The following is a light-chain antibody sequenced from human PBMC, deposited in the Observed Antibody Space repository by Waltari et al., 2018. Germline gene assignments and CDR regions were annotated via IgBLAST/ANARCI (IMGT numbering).Light chain of an antibody. CDR2: RND. CDR3: AAWDDRMNGHWV. J-gene: IGLJ3*02. V-gene: IGLV1-44*01. CDR1: SSNIGDNV. Sequence: QSVLTQPPSASGTPGQRVTISCSGSSSNIGDNVVNWYQQLPGKAPKLLILRNDQRPSGFPDRFSASKSGTSASLAISGLQSEDEADYYCAAWDDRMNGHWVFGGGTKVTVL.